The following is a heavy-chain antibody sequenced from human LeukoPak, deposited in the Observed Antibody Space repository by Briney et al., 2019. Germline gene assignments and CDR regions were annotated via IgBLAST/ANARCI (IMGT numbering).Heavy chain of an antibody. CDR3: ARSSPIAVAGTWWGYYYYGMDV. D-gene: IGHD6-19*01. Sequence: GASVKVSCKASGYTFTSYGISWVRQAPGQGLEWMGWMNPNSGNTGYAQKFQGRVTMTRNTSISTAYMELSSLRSEDTAVYYCARSSPIAVAGTWWGYYYYGMDVWGQGTTVTVSS. CDR2: MNPNSGNT. J-gene: IGHJ6*02. CDR1: GYTFTSYG. V-gene: IGHV1-8*02.